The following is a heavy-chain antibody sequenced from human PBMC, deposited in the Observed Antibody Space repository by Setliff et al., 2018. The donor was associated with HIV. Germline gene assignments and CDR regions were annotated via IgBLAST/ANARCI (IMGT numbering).Heavy chain of an antibody. J-gene: IGHJ3*02. D-gene: IGHD2-15*01. CDR2: FYPGDSDA. CDR3: ARQRVVATTKLDAFDI. Sequence: GESLKISCKASGYTFTNYWIGWVCQLPGKGLEWMGIFYPGDSDARYSPSFQGQITFSADKSVTTAYLQWSSLKASETAMYYCARQRVVATTKLDAFDIWGQGTMVTVSS. CDR1: GYTFTNYW. V-gene: IGHV5-51*01.